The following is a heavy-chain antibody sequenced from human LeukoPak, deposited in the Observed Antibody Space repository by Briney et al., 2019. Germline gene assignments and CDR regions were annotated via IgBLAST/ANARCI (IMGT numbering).Heavy chain of an antibody. CDR1: GGSISSSSYY. CDR3: ARDNSGYDLLYYYYYMDV. D-gene: IGHD5-12*01. CDR2: IYYSGST. V-gene: IGHV4-39*07. J-gene: IGHJ6*03. Sequence: SETLSLTCTVSGGSISSSSYYWGWIRQPPGKGLEWIGSIYYSGSTYYNPSLKSRVTISVDTSKNQFSLKLSSVTAADTAVYYCARDNSGYDLLYYYYYMDVWGKGTTVTVSS.